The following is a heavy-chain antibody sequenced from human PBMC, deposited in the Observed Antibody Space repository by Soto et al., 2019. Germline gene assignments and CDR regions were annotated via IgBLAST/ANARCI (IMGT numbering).Heavy chain of an antibody. CDR2: ISSSSSTI. V-gene: IGHV3-48*01. D-gene: IGHD2-15*01. CDR1: GFTFSSYS. J-gene: IGHJ6*03. CDR3: ARDKGYCSGGSCHPNYYYYYMDV. Sequence: GGSLRLSCAASGFTFSSYSMNWVRQAPGKGLEWVSYISSSSSTIYYADSVKGRFTISRDNAKNSLYLQMNSLRAEDTAVYYCARDKGYCSGGSCHPNYYYYYMDVWGKGTTVTVSS.